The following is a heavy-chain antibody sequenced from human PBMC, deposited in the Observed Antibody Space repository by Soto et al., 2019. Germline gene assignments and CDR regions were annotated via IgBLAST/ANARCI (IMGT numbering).Heavy chain of an antibody. Sequence: QVQLQESGPGLVKPSETLSLTCSVSAGSISGNYWSWIRKPPGKALEWIGYIHYSGTTNYNPSLKSRVTISADTSRNSFSLTLSSVIAADTAIYYCVRGGGYCSGGSCYWFDSWGQGSLVTVSS. CDR1: AGSISGNY. CDR3: VRGGGYCSGGSCYWFDS. J-gene: IGHJ5*01. D-gene: IGHD2-15*01. V-gene: IGHV4-59*01. CDR2: IHYSGTT.